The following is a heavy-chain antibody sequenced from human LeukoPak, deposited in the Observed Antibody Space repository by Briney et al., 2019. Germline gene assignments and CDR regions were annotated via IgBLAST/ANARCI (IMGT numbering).Heavy chain of an antibody. CDR2: ISSSGSTI. CDR1: GFTFSDYY. CDR3: ASEHCSGRSCYTHYDY. J-gene: IGHJ4*02. Sequence: GGSLRLSCAASGFTFSDYYMSWIRQAPGKGLEWVSYISSSGSTIYYADSVKGRFTISRDNAKNSLYLQMNSLRAEDTAVYYCASEHCSGRSCYTHYDYWGQGTLVTVSS. V-gene: IGHV3-11*04. D-gene: IGHD2-15*01.